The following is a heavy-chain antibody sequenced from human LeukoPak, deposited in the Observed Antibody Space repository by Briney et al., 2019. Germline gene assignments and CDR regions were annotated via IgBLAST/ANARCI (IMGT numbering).Heavy chain of an antibody. V-gene: IGHV3-21*01. CDR3: ASSYCSSTSCYYYYYGMDV. Sequence: GGSLRLSCAASGFTFSSYSMNWVRQAPGKGLEWVSSISSSSSYIYYADSVKGRFTISRDNAKNSLYLQMNSLRAEDTAVYYCASSYCSSTSCYYYYYGMDVWGQGTTVTVSS. CDR2: ISSSSSYI. CDR1: GFTFSSYS. J-gene: IGHJ6*02. D-gene: IGHD2-2*01.